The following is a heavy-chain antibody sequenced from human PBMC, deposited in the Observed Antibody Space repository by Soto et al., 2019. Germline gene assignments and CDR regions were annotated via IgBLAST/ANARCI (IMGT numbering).Heavy chain of an antibody. Sequence: QVQLVQSGAEVKKPGASVKVSCKASGYTFTSYDINWVRQATGQGLEWMGWMNPNSGNTGDAQNVQGRVTMTSNTSISTAYMELSSVRSGDTAVYYCAGGSGSGSYYTPWFDPWGQGTVVSVSS. D-gene: IGHD3-10*01. V-gene: IGHV1-8*01. CDR1: GYTFTSYD. J-gene: IGHJ5*02. CDR2: MNPNSGNT. CDR3: AGGSGSGSYYTPWFDP.